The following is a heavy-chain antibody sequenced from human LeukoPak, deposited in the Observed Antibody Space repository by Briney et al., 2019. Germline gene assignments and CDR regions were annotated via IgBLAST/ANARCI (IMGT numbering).Heavy chain of an antibody. D-gene: IGHD2-15*01. V-gene: IGHV3-48*03. J-gene: IGHJ5*02. CDR1: GFTFSSYE. CDR3: ARGVLLTFDP. CDR2: ISSSGSTI. Sequence: GGSLRLSCAASGFTFSSYEMNWVRQAPGKGLKWVSYISSSGSTIYYADSVKGRFTISRDNAKNSLYLQMNSLRAEDTAVYYCARGVLLTFDPWGQGTLVTVFS.